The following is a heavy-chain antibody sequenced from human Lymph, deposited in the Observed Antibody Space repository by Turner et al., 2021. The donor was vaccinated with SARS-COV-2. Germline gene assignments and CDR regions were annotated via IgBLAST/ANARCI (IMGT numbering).Heavy chain of an antibody. CDR3: ARVLPYGDYFDY. J-gene: IGHJ4*02. CDR2: IYSCGST. V-gene: IGHV3-53*01. D-gene: IGHD4-17*01. CDR1: GFTVSSNY. Sequence: EVQLVESGGGLIQPGGSLRLSCAASGFTVSSNYMTWVRQAPGKGLEWVSLIYSCGSTYYADSVKGRFTISRDNSKNTLYLQMNSLRADDTAVYYCARVLPYGDYFDYWGQGTLVTVSS.